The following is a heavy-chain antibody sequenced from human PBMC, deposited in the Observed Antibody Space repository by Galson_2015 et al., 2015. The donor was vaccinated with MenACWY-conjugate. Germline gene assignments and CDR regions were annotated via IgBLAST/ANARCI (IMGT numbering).Heavy chain of an antibody. CDR1: GYTFTTYG. Sequence: QSGAEVKKAGESGMVAGETSGYTFTTYGIHWVRQAPGQRLEWMAWINTDNGNTKNSQKFQGRLTTARDTSANTAYMELRSLRSEDTAVHYTTRDRGHMVLHYWGQGTLLTVSS. CDR2: INTDNGNT. V-gene: IGHV1-3*04. J-gene: IGHJ4*02. CDR3: TRDRGHMVLHY. D-gene: IGHD3-10*01.